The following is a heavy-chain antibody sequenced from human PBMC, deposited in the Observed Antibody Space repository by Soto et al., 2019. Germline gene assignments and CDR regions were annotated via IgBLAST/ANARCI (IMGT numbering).Heavy chain of an antibody. CDR3: AAYLVIAAAGITHNWFDP. J-gene: IGHJ5*02. V-gene: IGHV4-59*01. Sequence: SETLSLTCTVSGGSISSYYWSWIRQPPGKGLEWIGYIYYSGSTNYNPSLKSRVTISVDTSKNQFSLKLSSVTAADTAVYYCAAYLVIAAAGITHNWFDPWGQGTLVTVSS. CDR2: IYYSGST. D-gene: IGHD6-13*01. CDR1: GGSISSYY.